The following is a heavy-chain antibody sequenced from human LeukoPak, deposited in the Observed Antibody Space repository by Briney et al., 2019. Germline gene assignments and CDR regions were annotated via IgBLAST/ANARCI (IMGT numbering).Heavy chain of an antibody. CDR2: IWYDGSNK. Sequence: GGSLRLSCAASGFTFSSYGMHWVRQAPGKGLEWVAVIWYDGSNKYYADSVKGRFTISRDNSKNTLYLQMNSLRAEGTAVYYRAKNQGSGWDGTCDYWGQGTLVTVSS. CDR3: AKNQGSGWDGTCDY. D-gene: IGHD6-19*01. V-gene: IGHV3-33*06. CDR1: GFTFSSYG. J-gene: IGHJ4*02.